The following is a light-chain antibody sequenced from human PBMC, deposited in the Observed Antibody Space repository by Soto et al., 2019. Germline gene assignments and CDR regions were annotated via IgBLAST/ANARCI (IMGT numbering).Light chain of an antibody. CDR2: GAS. Sequence: EIVLTQSPGTLSLSPGERATLSCRASQSVSDLYLAWYQQKPGQAPRLLIYGASRRASGIPDRFSGSGAGTDFPLTISRLEPVDFAVYCWQYGTTVWTGGQGTKVEI. V-gene: IGKV3-20*01. CDR1: QSVSDLY. CDR3: QYGTTVWT. J-gene: IGKJ1*01.